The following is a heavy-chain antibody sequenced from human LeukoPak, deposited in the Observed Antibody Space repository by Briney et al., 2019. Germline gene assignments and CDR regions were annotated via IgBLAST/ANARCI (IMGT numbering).Heavy chain of an antibody. Sequence: PGGSLRLSCAASGFTFNSYDMSWVRQAPGKGLEWVSAISGSGGSTYYADSVKGRFTISRDNSKNTLYLQMNSLRAEDTAVYYCAIEGGYCSSTSCSYFDYWGQGTLVTVSS. V-gene: IGHV3-23*01. J-gene: IGHJ4*02. CDR1: GFTFNSYD. D-gene: IGHD2-2*01. CDR2: ISGSGGST. CDR3: AIEGGYCSSTSCSYFDY.